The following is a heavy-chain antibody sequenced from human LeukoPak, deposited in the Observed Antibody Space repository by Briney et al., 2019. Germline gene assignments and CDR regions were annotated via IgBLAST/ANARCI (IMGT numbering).Heavy chain of an antibody. D-gene: IGHD6-13*01. CDR2: ISGSGGNGYST. J-gene: IGHJ4*02. CDR1: GFPFSNYG. V-gene: IGHV3-23*01. Sequence: SGGSLSLSCAPSGFPFSNYGMSGLRQAPGKGLEGVSVISGSGGNGYSTYYTDSVKGRFTISRGNSNNTLYLQMNSLRAEDTAVYYCAKEGGSSLYYFDSWGQGTLVTVSS. CDR3: AKEGGSSLYYFDS.